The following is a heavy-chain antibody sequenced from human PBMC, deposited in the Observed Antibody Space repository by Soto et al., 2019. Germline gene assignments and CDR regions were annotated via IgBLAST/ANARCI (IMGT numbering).Heavy chain of an antibody. CDR2: IYYSGST. CDR1: GGSISGYY. Sequence: QVQLQESGPGLVKPSETLSLTCSVSGGSISGYYWSWIRQPPGKGLEWIGYIYYSGSTNYNPSLQSRVTISVDTSKNQFSLKLSSVTAADTAVYYCARVLGVGRDWFDPWGQGTLVTVSS. D-gene: IGHD3-16*01. V-gene: IGHV4-59*01. J-gene: IGHJ5*02. CDR3: ARVLGVGRDWFDP.